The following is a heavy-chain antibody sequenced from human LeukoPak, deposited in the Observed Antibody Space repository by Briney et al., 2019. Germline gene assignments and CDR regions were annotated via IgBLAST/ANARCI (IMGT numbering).Heavy chain of an antibody. CDR2: IYPGDSDT. J-gene: IGHJ4*02. D-gene: IGHD6-13*01. CDR3: ARRIIAAAGDFDY. V-gene: IGHV5-51*01. Sequence: GGSLQISCQGSGYRFTSYWIGWVRQVPGKGLEWMGIIYPGDSDTRYSPSFQGQVTISADKSISTAYLQWSSLKASDTAMYYCARRIIAAAGDFDYWGQGTLVTVSS. CDR1: GYRFTSYW.